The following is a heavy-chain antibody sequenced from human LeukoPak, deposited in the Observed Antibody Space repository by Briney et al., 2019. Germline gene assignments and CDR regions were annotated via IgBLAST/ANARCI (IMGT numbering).Heavy chain of an antibody. V-gene: IGHV3-53*01. CDR3: AREVKPPRIAVANTGDY. J-gene: IGHJ4*02. D-gene: IGHD6-19*01. CDR1: GFTVSSYY. Sequence: GSLRLSCAVSGFTVSSYYMSWVRQAPGKGLEWVSIIYSSGSTYYADSVKGRFTISRDNSKNTLYLQMNSLRAEDTALYYCAREVKPPRIAVANTGDYWGQGTLATVSS. CDR2: IYSSGST.